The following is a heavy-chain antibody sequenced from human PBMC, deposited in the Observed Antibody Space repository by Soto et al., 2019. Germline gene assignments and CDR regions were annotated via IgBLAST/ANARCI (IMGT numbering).Heavy chain of an antibody. CDR1: GFTFSSQT. J-gene: IGHJ6*02. CDR2: INDSGNSR. CDR3: VNRAWLDV. D-gene: IGHD2-8*02. Sequence: EVQLLESGGGLVQPGGSLRLSCAASGFTFSSQTMSWVRQAPGKGLEWVSNINDSGNSRQYADSVKGRFTISRDNSKNTLDLQINSLRAEDTAVYYCVNRAWLDVWGQGTTVTVSS. V-gene: IGHV3-23*01.